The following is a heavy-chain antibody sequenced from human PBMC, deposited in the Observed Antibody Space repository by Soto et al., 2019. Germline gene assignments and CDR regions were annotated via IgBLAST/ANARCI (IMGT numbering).Heavy chain of an antibody. CDR1: GGSISSGGYY. J-gene: IGHJ5*02. CDR3: AIYGSGSSAGFDP. Sequence: QVQLQESGPGLVKPSQTLSLTCTVSGGSISSGGYYWSWIRQHPGKGLEWIGYIYYSGSTYYNPSLKRRVTISVDTSKNQSSLKLSSVTAADTAVYYCAIYGSGSSAGFDPWGQGTLVTVSS. V-gene: IGHV4-31*03. D-gene: IGHD3-10*01. CDR2: IYYSGST.